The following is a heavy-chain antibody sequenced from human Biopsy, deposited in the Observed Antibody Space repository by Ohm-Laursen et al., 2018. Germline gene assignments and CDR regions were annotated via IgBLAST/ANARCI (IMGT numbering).Heavy chain of an antibody. Sequence: SVKVSCEPSGYTFTAFSVHWLRQAPGQGLEWMGWINPKSGDTDYPQNFQGRVSMTRDTSISTAYMDLSRLRSDDTAVYYCARGRRHCSGTCSRWYFDLWGRGTLVTVSS. J-gene: IGHJ2*01. CDR3: ARGRRHCSGTCSRWYFDL. CDR2: INPKSGDT. CDR1: GYTFTAFS. D-gene: IGHD2-2*01. V-gene: IGHV1-2*02.